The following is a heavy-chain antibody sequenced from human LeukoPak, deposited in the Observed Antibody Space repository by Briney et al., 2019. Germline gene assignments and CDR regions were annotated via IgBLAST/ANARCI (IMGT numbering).Heavy chain of an antibody. D-gene: IGHD5-24*01. CDR1: GFTFSNYG. CDR2: IWYDGSNK. J-gene: IGHJ3*01. CDR3: ARDRREMATITYGAFDV. V-gene: IGHV3-33*01. Sequence: GGSLRLSCAASGFTFSNYGMHWVRQAPGKGLEWVAVIWYDGSNKYYADSVKGRFTISRDNSKNTLYLQMNSLRAEDTAVYYCARDRREMATITYGAFDVWGQGTMVTVSS.